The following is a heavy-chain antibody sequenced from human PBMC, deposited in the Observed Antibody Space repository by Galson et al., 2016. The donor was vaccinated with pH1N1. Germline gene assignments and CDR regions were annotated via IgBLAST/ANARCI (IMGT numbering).Heavy chain of an antibody. CDR1: GDSISSDTHY. CDR2: VYHGGGT. Sequence: ETLSLTCTVSGDSISSDTHYWDWIRQPPGKGLEWIGSVYHGGGTYFNPSLRSRVTISLDTSKNHFSLKLSSVTATDTAVYYCASTKAASGPLYMDVWGTGTTVTVSS. J-gene: IGHJ6*03. CDR3: ASTKAASGPLYMDV. D-gene: IGHD6-25*01. V-gene: IGHV4-39*02.